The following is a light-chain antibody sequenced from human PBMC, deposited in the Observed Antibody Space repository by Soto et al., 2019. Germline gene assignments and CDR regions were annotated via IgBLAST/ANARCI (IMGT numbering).Light chain of an antibody. CDR1: TGAVTGGHY. CDR2: DTS. V-gene: IGLV7-46*01. Sequence: QAVVTQEPSLTVSPGGTVTLTCGSSTGAVTGGHYPYWFQQKPGQAPRTLIYDTSNEHSWTPARFSGSLLGGKAALTLSGAQPEDEADYYCLLSFSDARVFGGGTKLTVL. CDR3: LLSFSDARV. J-gene: IGLJ2*01.